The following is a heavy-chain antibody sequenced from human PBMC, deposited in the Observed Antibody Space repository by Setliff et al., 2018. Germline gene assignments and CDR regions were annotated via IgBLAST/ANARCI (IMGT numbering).Heavy chain of an antibody. V-gene: IGHV4-4*08. Sequence: LSLTCTVSGDPIINYYWSWIRQPPGKGLEWIGNIYSSGSTNYNPSLKSRVTISVDTSKNQFSLNLTSVTAADTAVYYCAREGFYCTNGVCYRPLDYWGQGTLVTVSS. D-gene: IGHD2-8*01. J-gene: IGHJ4*02. CDR2: IYSSGST. CDR1: GDPIINYY. CDR3: AREGFYCTNGVCYRPLDY.